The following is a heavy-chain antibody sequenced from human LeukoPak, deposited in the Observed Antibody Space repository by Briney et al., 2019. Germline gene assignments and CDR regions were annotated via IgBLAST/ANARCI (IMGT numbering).Heavy chain of an antibody. CDR1: GYTFTSYY. CDR2: INPSGGGT. J-gene: IGHJ6*03. Sequence: ASVKVSCKASGYTFTSYYMHWVRQAPGQGLEWMGIINPSGGGTSYAQKFQGRVTMTRDTSTSTVYMELSSLRSEDTAVYYCARDFKVTMVRGVENYYYYMDVWGKGTTVTVSS. D-gene: IGHD3-10*01. V-gene: IGHV1-46*03. CDR3: ARDFKVTMVRGVENYYYYMDV.